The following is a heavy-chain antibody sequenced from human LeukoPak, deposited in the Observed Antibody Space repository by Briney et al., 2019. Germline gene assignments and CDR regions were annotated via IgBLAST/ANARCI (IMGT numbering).Heavy chain of an antibody. CDR3: ARGRRYYYGSGSYHYYYYGMDV. Sequence: SETLSLTCAVYGGSFSGYYWSWIRQPPGKGLEWIGEINHSGSTNYNPSLKSRVTISVDTSKNQFSLKLSSVTAADTAVYYCARGRRYYYGSGSYHYYYYGMDVWGQGTRVTVSS. D-gene: IGHD3-10*01. CDR2: INHSGST. J-gene: IGHJ6*02. CDR1: GGSFSGYY. V-gene: IGHV4-34*01.